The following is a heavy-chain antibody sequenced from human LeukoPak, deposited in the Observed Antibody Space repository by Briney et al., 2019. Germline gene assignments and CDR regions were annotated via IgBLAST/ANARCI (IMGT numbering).Heavy chain of an antibody. V-gene: IGHV3-66*01. CDR3: ARDHNYYYDSSGYDY. Sequence: GRSLRLSCAASGFTVSRNYMSWVRQAPGKGLEWVSVIYSGGSTYYADSVKGRFTISRDNSKNTLYLQMNSLRAEDTAVYYCARDHNYYYDSSGYDYWGQGTLVTVSS. J-gene: IGHJ4*02. CDR2: IYSGGST. CDR1: GFTVSRNY. D-gene: IGHD3-22*01.